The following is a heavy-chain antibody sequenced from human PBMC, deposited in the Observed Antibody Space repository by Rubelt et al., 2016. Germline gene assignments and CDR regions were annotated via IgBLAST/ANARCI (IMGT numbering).Heavy chain of an antibody. CDR3: AKDRSSSFNYFDS. J-gene: IGHJ4*02. CDR2: ISRSAGRS. D-gene: IGHD6-13*01. V-gene: IGHV3-23*01. CDR1: GFTFRSYA. Sequence: GQLLESGGGLVQPGGSLRLSCAASGFTFRSYAMSWSRQAPGKGLEWVAGISRSAGRSNKADSVKGRLIISRDKSKNTLFLQMTSLRVEDTAVYYCAKDRSSSFNYFDSWGQGTLVTVSS.